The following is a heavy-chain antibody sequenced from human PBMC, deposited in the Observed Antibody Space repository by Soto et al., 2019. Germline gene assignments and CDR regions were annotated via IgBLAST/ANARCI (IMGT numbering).Heavy chain of an antibody. D-gene: IGHD5-18*01. Sequence: QVQLQESGPGLVKPSETLSLTCTVSGGSISSYYWSWIRQPPGKGLEWIGYIYYSGSTNYNPSLKSRVPIPVDTSKNQSSLKLSSVPAADTAVYYCARRYGSCLDYWGQGPLVTVSS. CDR1: GGSISSYY. J-gene: IGHJ4*02. V-gene: IGHV4-59*08. CDR2: IYYSGST. CDR3: ARRYGSCLDY.